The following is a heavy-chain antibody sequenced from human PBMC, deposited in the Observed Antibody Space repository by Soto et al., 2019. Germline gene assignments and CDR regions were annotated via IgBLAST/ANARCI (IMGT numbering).Heavy chain of an antibody. CDR1: GFTFSSYS. V-gene: IGHV3-21*01. Sequence: EVQLVESGGGLIKPGGSLRLSCAASGFTFSSYSMNWVRQAPGKGLEWVSSISSSSSYIYYADSVKGRFTISRDNAKNSLYLQMNSLRAEDTAVYYCARAQYSSSWYCDYWGQGTLVTVSS. CDR2: ISSSSSYI. D-gene: IGHD6-13*01. CDR3: ARAQYSSSWYCDY. J-gene: IGHJ4*02.